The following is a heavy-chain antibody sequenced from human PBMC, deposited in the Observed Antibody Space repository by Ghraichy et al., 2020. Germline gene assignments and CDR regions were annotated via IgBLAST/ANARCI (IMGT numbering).Heavy chain of an antibody. CDR1: GGSISSGGYS. CDR3: ARANHDYGDHPYYYYYMDV. J-gene: IGHJ6*03. V-gene: IGHV4-30-2*01. CDR2: IYHSGST. D-gene: IGHD4-17*01. Sequence: QTLSLTCAVSGGSISSGGYSWSWIRQPPGKGLEWIGYIYHSGSTYYNPSLKSRVTISVDTSKNQFSLKLSSVTAADTAVYYCARANHDYGDHPYYYYYMDVWGKGTTVTVSS.